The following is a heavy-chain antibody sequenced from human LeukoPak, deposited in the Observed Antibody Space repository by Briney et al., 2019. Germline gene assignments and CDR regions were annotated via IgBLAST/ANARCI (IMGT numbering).Heavy chain of an antibody. Sequence: GGSLRLSCAASGFTFSSYSLNWARQAPGKVLEWVSSISGSSSYIYYADSVEGRFTISRHNAKNSLYLQMNSLRAEDTAVYYRARGTYGDYWYFDLWGRGTLVTVSS. CDR3: ARGTYGDYWYFDL. CDR1: GFTFSSYS. V-gene: IGHV3-21*01. D-gene: IGHD4-17*01. J-gene: IGHJ2*01. CDR2: ISGSSSYI.